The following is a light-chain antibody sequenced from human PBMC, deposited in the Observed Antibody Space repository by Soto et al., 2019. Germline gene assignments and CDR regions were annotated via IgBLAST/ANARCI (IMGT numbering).Light chain of an antibody. V-gene: IGKV3-15*01. CDR3: QQYGSSLTWT. Sequence: MTQSPATLSVSQGERATLSCRASQSVSSNLAWYQQKPGQAPRLLIYGASTRATGIPARFSGSGSGTEFTLTISSLQSEDFAVYYCQQYGSSLTWTFGQGTKVDIK. J-gene: IGKJ1*01. CDR2: GAS. CDR1: QSVSSN.